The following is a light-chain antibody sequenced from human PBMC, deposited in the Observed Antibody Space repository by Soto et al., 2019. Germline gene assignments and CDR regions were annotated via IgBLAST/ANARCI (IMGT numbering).Light chain of an antibody. Sequence: IVMTQSPATLSVSPGERATLSCRASQSAGSKLAWYQQKPGQALRLLIYGASTRATGIPARFSGSGSGTEFTLTISSLQSEDFAVYYCQQYDNWPLTFGGGTKVEIK. CDR1: QSAGSK. V-gene: IGKV3D-15*01. CDR3: QQYDNWPLT. J-gene: IGKJ4*01. CDR2: GAS.